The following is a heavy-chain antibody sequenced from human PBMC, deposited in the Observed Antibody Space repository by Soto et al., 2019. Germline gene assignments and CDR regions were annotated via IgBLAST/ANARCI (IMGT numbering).Heavy chain of an antibody. CDR2: IGTAGDT. Sequence: GGSLRLSCAASGFTFSSYDMHWVRQATGKGLEWVSAIGTAGDTYYPGSVKGRFTISRENAKNSLYLQMNSLRAEDTAVYYCARGSRTVRNYDFWSGPIDYWGQGTLVTVSS. CDR1: GFTFSSYD. V-gene: IGHV3-13*01. J-gene: IGHJ4*02. D-gene: IGHD3-3*01. CDR3: ARGSRTVRNYDFWSGPIDY.